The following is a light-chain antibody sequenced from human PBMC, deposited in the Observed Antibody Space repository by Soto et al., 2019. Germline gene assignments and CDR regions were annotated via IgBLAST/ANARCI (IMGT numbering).Light chain of an antibody. Sequence: AIRMTQSPSSLSASTGDRVTITCRASQGISSYLAWYQQKPGKAPKLLIYAASTLQSGVPSRFSGSGSGTDFTLTIRCLQSEDCATYYCQQYYSYPYTFGQGTKLEIK. CDR1: QGISSY. CDR3: QQYYSYPYT. V-gene: IGKV1-8*01. J-gene: IGKJ2*01. CDR2: AAS.